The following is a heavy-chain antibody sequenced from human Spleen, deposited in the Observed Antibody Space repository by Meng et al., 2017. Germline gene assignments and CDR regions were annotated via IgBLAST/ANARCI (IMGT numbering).Heavy chain of an antibody. J-gene: IGHJ6*02. CDR1: GFTFDDYG. V-gene: IGHV3-20*04. CDR2: INWNGGST. CDR3: TRDTRYSSSWYSTGYNYSMDV. Sequence: GGSLRLSCAASGFTFDDYGMSWVRQAPGKGLEWVSGINWNGGSTGYADSVKGRFTISRDNAKNTLNLQMNSLRAEDTAVYYCTRDTRYSSSWYSTGYNYSMDVWGQGTTVTVSS. D-gene: IGHD6-13*01.